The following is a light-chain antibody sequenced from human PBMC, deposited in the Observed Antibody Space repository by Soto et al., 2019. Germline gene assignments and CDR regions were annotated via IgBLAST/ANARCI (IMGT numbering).Light chain of an antibody. CDR2: DIT. V-gene: IGKV3-20*01. CDR1: QSVSTTY. CDR3: QQDGNSRT. Sequence: EIVLTQSPGTLSLSPGERATLSCRASQSVSTTYLAWYQQKPGQAPRLRIYDITKRATDIPDRFSGSGYATDFTITSSRLEPEDFAVYYCQQDGNSRTFGQGTKVEIK. J-gene: IGKJ1*01.